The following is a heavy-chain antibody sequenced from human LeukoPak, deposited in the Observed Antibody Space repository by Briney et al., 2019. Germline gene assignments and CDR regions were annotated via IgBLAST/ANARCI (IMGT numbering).Heavy chain of an antibody. CDR3: ARDQDSSSSSIPIDAFDI. V-gene: IGHV3-33*08. J-gene: IGHJ3*02. CDR1: GFIFSTYS. CDR2: IWYDGSNK. Sequence: GGSLRLSCAASGFIFSTYSMNWVRQAPGKGLEWVAVIWYDGSNKYYADSVKGRFTISRDNSKNTLYLQMNSLRAEDTAVYYCARDQDSSSSSIPIDAFDIWGQGTMVTVSS. D-gene: IGHD6-13*01.